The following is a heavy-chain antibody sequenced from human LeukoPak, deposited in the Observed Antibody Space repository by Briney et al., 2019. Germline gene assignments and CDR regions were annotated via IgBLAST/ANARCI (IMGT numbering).Heavy chain of an antibody. CDR3: ARDYYDNSGFLLEAFDI. Sequence: PGGSLRLSCAASGFTFSTFSLNWIRQAPGKGLEWVAYISRSGDTIYYADSVRGRFTISSDDAKNSFFLQMNSLRAEDTAVYYCARDYYDNSGFLLEAFDIWGQGTQVTVSS. J-gene: IGHJ3*02. V-gene: IGHV3-48*01. CDR2: ISRSGDTI. D-gene: IGHD3-22*01. CDR1: GFTFSTFS.